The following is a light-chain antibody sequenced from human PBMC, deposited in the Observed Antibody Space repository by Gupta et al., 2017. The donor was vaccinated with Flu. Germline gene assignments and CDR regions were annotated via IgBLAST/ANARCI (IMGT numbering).Light chain of an antibody. Sequence: AIQMTQSPSSLSASVGDRITITCRASEGIRYDLGWYQQKPGKAPKLLIYGASILHSGVPSRFSGSGSGTEFTLTISNVQPEDFATYFCLQDYDYPLTFGGGTKVDI. CDR2: GAS. CDR3: LQDYDYPLT. J-gene: IGKJ4*01. V-gene: IGKV1-6*01. CDR1: EGIRYD.